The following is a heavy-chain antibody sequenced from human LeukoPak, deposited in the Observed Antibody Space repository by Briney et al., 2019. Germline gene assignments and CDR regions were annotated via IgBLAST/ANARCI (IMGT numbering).Heavy chain of an antibody. D-gene: IGHD5-18*01. Sequence: PSETLCLTCTVSGGSITSYYRSWIRQPPGKWLEWIGYIYDSGSTTYNPHLKSRVTISVDTSKNQFSLKLSSVSAADTAVDISARGGYSYPNLFDPWGQGTLVTVSS. CDR3: ARGGYSYPNLFDP. V-gene: IGHV4-59*01. J-gene: IGHJ5*02. CDR1: GGSITSYY. CDR2: IYDSGST.